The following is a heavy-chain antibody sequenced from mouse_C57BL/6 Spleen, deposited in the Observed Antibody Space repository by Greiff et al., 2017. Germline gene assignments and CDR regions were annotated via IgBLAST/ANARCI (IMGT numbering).Heavy chain of an antibody. CDR3: ARWLLQDYYAMDY. CDR1: GYTFTSYW. J-gene: IGHJ4*01. V-gene: IGHV1-7*01. Sequence: QVQLKQPGAELAKPGASVKLSCKASGYTFTSYWMHWVKQRPGQGLEWIGYINPSSGYTKYNQKFKDKAPLTADKSSSTAYMQLSSLTYEESAVYYCARWLLQDYYAMDYWGQGTSVTVSS. D-gene: IGHD2-3*01. CDR2: INPSSGYT.